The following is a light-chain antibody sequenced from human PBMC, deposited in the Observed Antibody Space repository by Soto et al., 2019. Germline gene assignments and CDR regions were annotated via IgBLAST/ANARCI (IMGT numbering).Light chain of an antibody. V-gene: IGLV1-40*01. CDR3: QSYDDTLSGSWV. CDR1: SSNVGAASD. J-gene: IGLJ1*01. CDR2: VNN. Sequence: QSVLTQPPLVSGAPGQRVTISCSGSSSNVGAASDVYWYQQLPGTAPRLLISVNNKRPSGVPDRFSGSKSGTSASLAITGLRPEDEADYYCQSYDDTLSGSWVFGTGTKV.